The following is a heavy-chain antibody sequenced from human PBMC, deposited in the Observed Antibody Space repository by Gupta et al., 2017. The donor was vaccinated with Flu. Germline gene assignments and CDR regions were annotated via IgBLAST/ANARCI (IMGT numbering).Heavy chain of an antibody. V-gene: IGHV4-39*01. Sequence: QLQLQESGPGLVKPSETLSLTCTVSGGSISSSSYYWGWIRQPPGKGLEWIGSIYYSGSTYYNPSLKSRVTISVDTSKNQFSLKLSSVTAADTAVYYCARQFWGAARPGYYYYYYMDVWGKGTTVTVSS. CDR3: ARQFWGAARPGYYYYYYMDV. J-gene: IGHJ6*03. CDR2: IYYSGST. D-gene: IGHD6-6*01. CDR1: GGSISSSSYY.